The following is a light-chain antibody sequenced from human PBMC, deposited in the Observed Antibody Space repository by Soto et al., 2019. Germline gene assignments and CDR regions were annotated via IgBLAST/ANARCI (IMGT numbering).Light chain of an antibody. CDR3: MSYTSDSGRI. V-gene: IGLV2-14*01. Sequence: QSALTQPASVVGSPGQSITISCTGTSSDIGNYNYVSWYQQHPGKAPEVIIYEVTYRASGVSNRFSASKSGNTASLTISGLRAEDEADYYCMSYTSDSGRIFGGGTQLTVL. J-gene: IGLJ2*01. CDR2: EVT. CDR1: SSDIGNYNY.